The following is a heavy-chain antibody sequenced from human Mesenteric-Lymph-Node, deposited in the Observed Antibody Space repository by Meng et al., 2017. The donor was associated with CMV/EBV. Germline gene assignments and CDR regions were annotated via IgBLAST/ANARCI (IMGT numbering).Heavy chain of an antibody. CDR2: ISSSGSPI. CDR3: ARARKGGMDV. CDR1: GFTFSSYE. Sequence: GESLKISCAASGFTFSSYEMNWVRQAPGKGLEWVSFISSSGSPIYYADSVKGRFTISRDNAKNSLYLQMNSLRAEDTAVYYCARARKGGMDVWGQGTTVTVSS. J-gene: IGHJ6*02. V-gene: IGHV3-48*03.